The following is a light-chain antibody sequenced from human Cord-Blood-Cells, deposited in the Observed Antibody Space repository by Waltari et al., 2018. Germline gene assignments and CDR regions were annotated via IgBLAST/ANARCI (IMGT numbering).Light chain of an antibody. CDR1: SGHSSYI. Sequence: QPVLTQSSSASASLGSSVKLTCTLSSGHSSYIIAWHQQQPGKAPRSLMKLEGSGSYNKGSGVPDRFLGSSSGADRYLTISNLQSEDEADYYCETWDSNTWVFGGGTKLTVL. J-gene: IGLJ3*02. V-gene: IGLV4-60*03. CDR3: ETWDSNTWV. CDR2: LEGSGSY.